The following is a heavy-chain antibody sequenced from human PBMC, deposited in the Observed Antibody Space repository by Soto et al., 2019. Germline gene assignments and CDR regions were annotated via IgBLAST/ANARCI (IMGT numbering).Heavy chain of an antibody. V-gene: IGHV4-39*01. CDR3: SSPYCSGGSCYGDQAFDI. Sequence: QLQLQESGPGLVKPSETLSLTCTVSGGSISSSSYYWGWIRQPPGKGLEWIGSIYYSGSSYYHPSIMSRVTLSVDTSNTQFSLKLISVTAADTAVYYCSSPYCSGGSCYGDQAFDIWGQGTMVTVSS. CDR1: GGSISSSSYY. D-gene: IGHD2-15*01. CDR2: IYYSGSS. J-gene: IGHJ3*02.